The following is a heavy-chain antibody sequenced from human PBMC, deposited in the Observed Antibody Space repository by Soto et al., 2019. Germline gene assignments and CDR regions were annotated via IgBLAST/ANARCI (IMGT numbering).Heavy chain of an antibody. V-gene: IGHV3-48*03. CDR2: ISSSGSTT. D-gene: IGHD3-16*02. CDR3: ARDRNDYVWGSYRYEPFDY. Sequence: EVQLVESGGGLVQPGGSLRLSCAASGFTFSSYEMNWVRQAPGKGLEWVSYISSSGSTTYYADSVKGRFTISRDNAKNSLYLQMNSLRAEDTAVYYCARDRNDYVWGSYRYEPFDYWGQGTLVTVSS. J-gene: IGHJ4*02. CDR1: GFTFSSYE.